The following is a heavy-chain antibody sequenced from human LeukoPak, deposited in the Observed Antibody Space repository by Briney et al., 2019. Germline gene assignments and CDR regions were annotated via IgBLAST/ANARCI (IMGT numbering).Heavy chain of an antibody. Sequence: PGGSLRLSCAVSGFTVSNDYMSWVRQAPGKGLEWVSVIYGGGSTYYADSVRGRFTISRDNSKNTLYLQMSSPRAEDTAVYYCAKREPTFIGFDTWGQGTMVTVSS. CDR1: GFTVSNDY. J-gene: IGHJ3*02. D-gene: IGHD1-14*01. V-gene: IGHV3-53*01. CDR2: IYGGGST. CDR3: AKREPTFIGFDT.